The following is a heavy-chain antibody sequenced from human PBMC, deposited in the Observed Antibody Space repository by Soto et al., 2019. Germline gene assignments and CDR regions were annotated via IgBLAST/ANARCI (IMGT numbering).Heavy chain of an antibody. Sequence: QVQLQESGPGLVKPSQTLSLTCTVSGGSISSGGYYWSWIRQHPGKGLEWIGYIYYSGSTHYNPSRKSRVTISVDTPKNQFSLKLSSVTAAGTAVYYCARALTTVTLFDPWGQGPLVTVSS. CDR2: IYYSGST. J-gene: IGHJ5*02. D-gene: IGHD4-17*01. CDR3: ARALTTVTLFDP. V-gene: IGHV4-31*03. CDR1: GGSISSGGYY.